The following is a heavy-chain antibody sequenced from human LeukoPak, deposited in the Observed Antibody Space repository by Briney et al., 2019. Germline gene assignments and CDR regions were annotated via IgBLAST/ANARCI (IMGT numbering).Heavy chain of an antibody. J-gene: IGHJ3*01. CDR2: IYSGGST. D-gene: IGHD2-21*02. CDR3: ARDLYAAYCGGDCYPSDAFDV. Sequence: GGSLRLSCAVSGFTVSSNYMNWVRQAPGKGLEWVSVIYSGGSTHYADSVKGRFTISRDNSKNTLYLQMNSLRAEDTAVYYCARDLYAAYCGGDCYPSDAFDVWGQGTVVTVSS. V-gene: IGHV3-66*02. CDR1: GFTVSSNY.